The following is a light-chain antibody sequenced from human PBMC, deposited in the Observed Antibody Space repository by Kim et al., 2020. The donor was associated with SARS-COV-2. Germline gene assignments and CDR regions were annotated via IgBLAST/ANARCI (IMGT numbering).Light chain of an antibody. Sequence: DIQMTQSPSSVSASVGDSVTITCRASQAIANWLAWYQQKPGKAPNLLIYAASTLQSGVPSRFSGTGSGTDFTLTISSLQPEDFATYFCQQTNSFPHTFGQGTKVDIK. CDR2: AAS. CDR1: QAIANW. CDR3: QQTNSFPHT. V-gene: IGKV1-12*01. J-gene: IGKJ1*01.